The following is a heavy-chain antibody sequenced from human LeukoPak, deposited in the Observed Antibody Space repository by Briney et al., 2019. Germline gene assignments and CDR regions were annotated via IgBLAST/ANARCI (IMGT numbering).Heavy chain of an antibody. CDR2: ISSSGSTI. Sequence: GGSLRLSCAASGFTFSDYYMSWTRQAPGKGLEWVSYISSSGSTIYYADSVKGRFTISRDNAKNSLYLQMNSLRAEDTAVYYCARVWSMVVTYDYWGQGTLSPSPQ. D-gene: IGHD4/OR15-4a*01. J-gene: IGHJ4*02. CDR1: GFTFSDYY. V-gene: IGHV3-11*04. CDR3: ARVWSMVVTYDY.